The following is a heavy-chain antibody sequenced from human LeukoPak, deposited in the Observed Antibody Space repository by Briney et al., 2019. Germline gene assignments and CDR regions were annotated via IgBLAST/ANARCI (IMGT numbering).Heavy chain of an antibody. D-gene: IGHD4-17*01. J-gene: IGHJ4*02. V-gene: IGHV4-38-2*01. CDR3: ARGMTTVTTPDY. Sequence: PSETLPLTCAVSGYSITSGYYWAWIRPPPGKGLEWIGSVYHSGSTSYNPSLKSRLTISVDMSKNQFSLKLNSVTAADTAVYYCARGMTTVTTPDYWGQGTLVTVSS. CDR2: VYHSGST. CDR1: GYSITSGYY.